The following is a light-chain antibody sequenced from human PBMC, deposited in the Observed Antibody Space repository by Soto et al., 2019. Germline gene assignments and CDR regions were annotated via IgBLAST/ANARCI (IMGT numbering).Light chain of an antibody. Sequence: EIVMTQSPATPPLSPGERTALSCRASQSINSELARYQQKPCQPPQLLIHGASTRATGVPARFTGSESGSEFTLTISGLQSDNFEVYYGQQGDNWPLTFGKGTRVEI. J-gene: IGKJ2*01. CDR2: GAS. CDR3: QQGDNWPLT. V-gene: IGKV3-15*01. CDR1: QSINSE.